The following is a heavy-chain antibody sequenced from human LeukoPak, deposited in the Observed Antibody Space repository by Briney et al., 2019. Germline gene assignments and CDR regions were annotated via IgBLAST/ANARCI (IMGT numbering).Heavy chain of an antibody. D-gene: IGHD6-13*01. CDR1: GFTFSSYA. Sequence: GGSLRLSCAASGFTFSSYAMSCVRQAPGKGLEWVSRISVSGSTYYADSVKGRFTISRDSSKNTLYLQMNSLRAEDTAVYYCAKGSGSSTWQSHFDYWGQGTLVTVSS. CDR3: AKGSGSSTWQSHFDY. CDR2: ISVSGST. V-gene: IGHV3-23*01. J-gene: IGHJ4*02.